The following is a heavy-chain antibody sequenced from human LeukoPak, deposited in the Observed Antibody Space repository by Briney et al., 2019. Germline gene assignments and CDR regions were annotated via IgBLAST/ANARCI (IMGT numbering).Heavy chain of an antibody. CDR3: ARGVRGYSGYDWALIFDC. V-gene: IGHV4-30-4*01. D-gene: IGHD5-12*01. CDR2: IYYSGST. J-gene: IGHJ4*02. CDR1: GGSISSGDYY. Sequence: SETLSLTCTVSGGSISSGDYYWSWIRQPPGKGLVWIGYIYYSGSTYYNPSLKSRVTISVDTSKNQFSLQLSSVTAADTAVYYCARGVRGYSGYDWALIFDCWGQGTLVTVSS.